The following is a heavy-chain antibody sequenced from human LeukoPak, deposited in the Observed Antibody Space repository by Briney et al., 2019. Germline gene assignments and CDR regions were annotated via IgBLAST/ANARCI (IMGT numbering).Heavy chain of an antibody. D-gene: IGHD2-15*01. CDR1: GYTFTSYG. CDR2: ISAYNGNT. CDR3: ARTDCSGGSCPIDY. V-gene: IGHV1-18*04. J-gene: IGHJ4*02. Sequence: GASVKVSCKASGYTFTSYGISWVRQAPGQGLEWVGWISAYNGNTNYAQKRQGRVTMTTDTSTSTAYMELRSLRSDDTAVYYCARTDCSGGSCPIDYWGQGTLVTVSS.